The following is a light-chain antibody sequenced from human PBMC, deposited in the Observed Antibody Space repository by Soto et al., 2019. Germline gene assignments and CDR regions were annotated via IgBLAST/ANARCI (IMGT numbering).Light chain of an antibody. CDR1: QSVSSTY. CDR2: GAS. CDR3: QQYGGSRWT. V-gene: IGKV3-20*01. Sequence: EIVLTQSPGTLSLSPGERATLSCRASQSVSSTYLAWYQQKPGLAPRLLIYGASNRATGIPDRFSGSGSGTDFTLTISRLEPEDFAVYYCQQYGGSRWTFGQGTRVDI. J-gene: IGKJ1*01.